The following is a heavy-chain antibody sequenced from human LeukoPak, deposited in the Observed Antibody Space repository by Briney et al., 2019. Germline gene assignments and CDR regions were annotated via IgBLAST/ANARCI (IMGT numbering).Heavy chain of an antibody. D-gene: IGHD6-19*01. CDR2: IYSGGST. CDR3: TTDAVAAEWEDY. V-gene: IGHV3-53*01. J-gene: IGHJ4*02. Sequence: GGSLRLSCAASGFTVSSNYMSWVRQAPGKGLEWVSVIYSGGSTYYADSVKGRFTISRDNSKNTLYLQMNSLKTEDTAVYYCTTDAVAAEWEDYWGQGTLVTVSS. CDR1: GFTVSSNY.